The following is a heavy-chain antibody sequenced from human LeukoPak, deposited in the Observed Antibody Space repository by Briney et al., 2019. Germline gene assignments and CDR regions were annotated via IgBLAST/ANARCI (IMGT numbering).Heavy chain of an antibody. CDR2: IYYNGNT. Sequence: SETLSLTCSVSDGSINSYYWNWIRRPPGKGLERIGYIYYNGNTNYSPSLKSRVTMSVDTSKNLFSLKLSSVTAADTAVYYCARHYGPWGQGTLVTVSS. CDR1: DGSINSYY. V-gene: IGHV4-59*08. J-gene: IGHJ4*02. D-gene: IGHD3-10*01. CDR3: ARHYGP.